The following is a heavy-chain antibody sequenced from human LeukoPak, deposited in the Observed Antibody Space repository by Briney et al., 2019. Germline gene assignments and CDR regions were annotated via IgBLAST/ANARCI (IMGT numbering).Heavy chain of an antibody. CDR3: ARHSGPIQLWTYGMDV. Sequence: SETLSLTCTVSGGSISIYYVSWIRQPPGKGLEWIGYISYSGSTNYNPSLKSRVTISVDTSKKQFYLKLSYVTAADTAVYYCARHSGPIQLWTYGMDVWGQGTTVTVSS. CDR1: GGSISIYY. CDR2: ISYSGST. V-gene: IGHV4-59*08. J-gene: IGHJ6*02. D-gene: IGHD5-18*01.